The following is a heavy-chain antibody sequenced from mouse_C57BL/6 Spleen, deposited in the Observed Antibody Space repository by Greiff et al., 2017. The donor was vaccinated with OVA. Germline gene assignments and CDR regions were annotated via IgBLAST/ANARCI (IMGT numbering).Heavy chain of an antibody. CDR3: AREGTMAWFAY. J-gene: IGHJ3*01. CDR2: INPGSGGT. Sequence: VQLQQSGAELVRPGTSVKVSCKASGYAFTNYLIEWVKQRPGQGLEWIGVINPGSGGTNYNEKFKGKATLTADKSSSTAYMQLSSLTSEDSAVYFCAREGTMAWFAYWGQGTLVTVSA. CDR1: GYAFTNYL. D-gene: IGHD3-3*01. V-gene: IGHV1-54*01.